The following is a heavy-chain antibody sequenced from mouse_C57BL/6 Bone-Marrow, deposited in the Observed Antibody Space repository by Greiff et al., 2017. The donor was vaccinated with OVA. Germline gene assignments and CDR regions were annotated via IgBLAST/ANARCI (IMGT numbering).Heavy chain of an antibody. CDR1: GYSITSGYY. CDR3: ARDGRGFDY. V-gene: IGHV3-6*01. Sequence: VQLKESGPGLVKPSQSLSLTCSVTGYSITSGYYWNWIRQFPGNKLEWMGYISYDGSNNYNPSLKNRISITRDTSKNQFFLKLNSVTTEDTATYYCARDGRGFDYWGQGTTLTVSS. CDR2: ISYDGSN. D-gene: IGHD1-1*02. J-gene: IGHJ2*01.